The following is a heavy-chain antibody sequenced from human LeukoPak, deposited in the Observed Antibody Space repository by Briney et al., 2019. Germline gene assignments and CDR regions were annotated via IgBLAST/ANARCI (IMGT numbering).Heavy chain of an antibody. V-gene: IGHV3-49*04. D-gene: IGHD3-10*01. Sequence: GGSLRLSCAASGFTFSNAWMSWVRQAPGKGLEWVGFIRSKPYGGTTEYAASVKGRFTISRDDSKSIAYLQMNSLKTEDTAVYYCARDRVYGSGSYYEDYWGQGTLVTVSS. J-gene: IGHJ4*02. CDR1: GFTFSNAW. CDR3: ARDRVYGSGSYYEDY. CDR2: IRSKPYGGTT.